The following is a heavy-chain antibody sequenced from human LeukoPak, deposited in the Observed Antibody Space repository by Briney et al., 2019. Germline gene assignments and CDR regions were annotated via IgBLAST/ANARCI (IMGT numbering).Heavy chain of an antibody. CDR2: ISGHGGST. J-gene: IGHJ4*02. Sequence: QPGGSLRLSCAASGFTFDDYAMYWVRQAPGKGLEWVSLISGHGGSTYYAASVKGRFTISRDNSKNSLYLQMNSLRTEDTALYYCAKHNTYGPDHWGQGTRVTVSS. D-gene: IGHD5-18*01. V-gene: IGHV3-43*02. CDR3: AKHNTYGPDH. CDR1: GFTFDDYA.